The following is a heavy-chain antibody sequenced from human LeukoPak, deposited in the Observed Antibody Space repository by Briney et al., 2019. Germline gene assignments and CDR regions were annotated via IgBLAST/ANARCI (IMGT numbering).Heavy chain of an antibody. CDR3: ARLLWFGKYYFDY. CDR1: GYSISSGYY. J-gene: IGHJ4*02. Sequence: SETLSLTCAVSGYSISSGYYWGWIRQPPGKGLEWIGIIYHSGTTYSNPSLRSRVTISVDTSKNQFSLKLSSVTAADTAIYHCARLLWFGKYYFDYWGQGTLVTVSS. V-gene: IGHV4-38-2*01. D-gene: IGHD3-10*01. CDR2: IYHSGTT.